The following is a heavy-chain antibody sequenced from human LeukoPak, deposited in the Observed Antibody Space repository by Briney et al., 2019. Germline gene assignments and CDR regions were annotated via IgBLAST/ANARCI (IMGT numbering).Heavy chain of an antibody. J-gene: IGHJ4*02. Sequence: HSGGSLRLSCAASGFTFSSYAMSWVRQAPGKGLEWVSAISGSGGSTYYADSVKGRFTISRDNSKNTLYLQMNSLRAEDTAVYYCAKVPEVTVMTLYFDYWGQGTLVTVSS. CDR2: ISGSGGST. CDR3: AKVPEVTVMTLYFDY. CDR1: GFTFSSYA. V-gene: IGHV3-23*01. D-gene: IGHD4-17*01.